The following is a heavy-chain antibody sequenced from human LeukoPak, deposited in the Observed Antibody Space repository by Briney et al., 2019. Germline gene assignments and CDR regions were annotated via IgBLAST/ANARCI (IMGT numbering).Heavy chain of an antibody. CDR3: ARDALGYWYFDL. V-gene: IGHV3-23*01. Sequence: GGSLRLSCVAPGFSFSNYAMTWVRQAPGKGLEWISTITISARTYYADSAKGRFIISRDIAKNSLYLQMNSLRDEDTAVYYCARDALGYWYFDLWGRGTLVTVSS. D-gene: IGHD7-27*01. CDR2: ITISART. J-gene: IGHJ2*01. CDR1: GFSFSNYA.